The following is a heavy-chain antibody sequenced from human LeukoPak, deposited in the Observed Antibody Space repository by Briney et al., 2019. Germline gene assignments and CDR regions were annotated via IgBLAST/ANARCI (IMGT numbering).Heavy chain of an antibody. CDR2: IYSGGST. CDR3: ARDTYYDSSGYGSR. J-gene: IGHJ4*02. Sequence: LAGGSLRLSCAASGFTVSSNYMSWVRQAPGKGLEWVSVIYSGGSTYYADSVKGRFTISRDNSKNTLYLQMNSLRAEDTAVYYCARDTYYDSSGYGSRWGQGTLVTVSS. V-gene: IGHV3-66*01. D-gene: IGHD3-22*01. CDR1: GFTVSSNY.